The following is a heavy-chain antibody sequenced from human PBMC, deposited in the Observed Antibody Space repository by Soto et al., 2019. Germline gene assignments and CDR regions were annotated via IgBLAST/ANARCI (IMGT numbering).Heavy chain of an antibody. CDR1: GLTFSSYW. V-gene: IGHV3-74*01. CDR3: ARDNGHGPYYPPS. J-gene: IGHJ5*02. Sequence: EEQLVESGGGLVQPGGSLRLSCAASGLTFSSYWMHWVRQAPGKGLVWVSRIKRDGSSTSYADSVEGRFTISRDNAKNTFYLQMNSLRGEDTAVYDCARDNGHGPYYPPSWGQGTLVTVSS. CDR2: IKRDGSST. D-gene: IGHD3-10*01.